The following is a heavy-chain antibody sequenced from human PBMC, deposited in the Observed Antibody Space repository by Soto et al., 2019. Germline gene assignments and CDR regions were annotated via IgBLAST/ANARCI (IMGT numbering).Heavy chain of an antibody. D-gene: IGHD3-9*01. J-gene: IGHJ5*02. CDR1: GGSISGNSYY. V-gene: IGHV4-39*01. CDR3: ARHDDYDVLTGDYPFVS. CDR2: INFSGST. Sequence: SETLSLTCVVSGGSISGNSYYWGWIRQPSGKGLEWVGSINFSGSTYSNPSLKSRVTISVDTSKKQLSLNLSSVTAADTAVYYCARHDDYDVLTGDYPFVSWGQGTLVTVSS.